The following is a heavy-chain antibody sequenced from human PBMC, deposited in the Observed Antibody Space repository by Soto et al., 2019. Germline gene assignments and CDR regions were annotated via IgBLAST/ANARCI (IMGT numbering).Heavy chain of an antibody. CDR3: ARSPRGYCSGGSCYPGSRDFDI. CDR1: GFSLSNARMG. Sequence: QVTLKESGPVLVKPTETLTLTCTVSGFSLSNARMGVSWIRQPPGKALEWLAHIFSNDEKSYSTSLKSRLTISKDTSKSQVVLTMTNMDPVDTATYDCARSPRGYCSGGSCYPGSRDFDIWGQGKMVTVSS. V-gene: IGHV2-26*01. J-gene: IGHJ3*02. CDR2: IFSNDEK. D-gene: IGHD2-15*01.